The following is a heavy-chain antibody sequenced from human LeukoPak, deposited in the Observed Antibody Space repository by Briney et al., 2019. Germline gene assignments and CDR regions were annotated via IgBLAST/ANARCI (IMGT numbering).Heavy chain of an antibody. Sequence: SETLSLTCTVSGGSISSYYWSWIRQPPGKGLEWIGYIYYSGSTNYNPSLKSRVTISVDTSKNQFSLKLSSVTAADTAVYYCARDSDDDYGGSLFFDYWGQGTLVTVS. J-gene: IGHJ4*02. CDR2: IYYSGST. CDR3: ARDSDDDYGGSLFFDY. CDR1: GGSISSYY. V-gene: IGHV4-59*01. D-gene: IGHD4-23*01.